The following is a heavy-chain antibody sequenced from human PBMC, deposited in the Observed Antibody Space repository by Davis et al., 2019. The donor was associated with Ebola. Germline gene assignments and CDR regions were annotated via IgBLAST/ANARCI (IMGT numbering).Heavy chain of an antibody. J-gene: IGHJ3*02. CDR3: ARARRGRWLQFEGAFDI. CDR2: ISWNSGSI. Sequence: PGGSLRLSCAASGFTFDDYAMHWVRQAPGKGLEWVSGISWNSGSIGYADSVKGRFTISRDNAKNSLYLQMNSLRAEDTAVYYCARARRGRWLQFEGAFDIWGQGTMVTVSS. CDR1: GFTFDDYA. D-gene: IGHD5-24*01. V-gene: IGHV3-9*01.